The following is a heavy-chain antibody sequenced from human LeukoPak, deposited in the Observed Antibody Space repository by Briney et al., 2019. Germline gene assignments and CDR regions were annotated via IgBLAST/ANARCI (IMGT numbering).Heavy chain of an antibody. CDR1: GFTFSSYA. CDR3: ARVLDYYDSSGYYDY. Sequence: GGSLRLSCAASGFTFSSYAISWVRQAPGQGLEWMGRIIPILGIANYAQKFQGRVTITADKSTSTAYMELSSLRSEDTAVYYCARVLDYYDSSGYYDYWGQGTLVTVSS. J-gene: IGHJ4*02. V-gene: IGHV1-69*04. CDR2: IIPILGIA. D-gene: IGHD3-22*01.